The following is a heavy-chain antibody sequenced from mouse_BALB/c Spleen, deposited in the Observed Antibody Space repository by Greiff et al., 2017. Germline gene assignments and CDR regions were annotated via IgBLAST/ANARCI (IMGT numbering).Heavy chain of an antibody. CDR3: AREERPNYVWFAY. J-gene: IGHJ3*01. CDR2: ISDGGSYT. Sequence: EVMLVESGGGLVKPGGSLKLSCAASGFTFSDYYMYWVRQTPEKRLEWVATISDGGSYTYYPDSVKGRFTISRDNAKNNLYLQMSSLKSEDTAMYYCAREERPNYVWFAYWGQGTLVTVSA. V-gene: IGHV5-4*02. D-gene: IGHD2-1*01. CDR1: GFTFSDYY.